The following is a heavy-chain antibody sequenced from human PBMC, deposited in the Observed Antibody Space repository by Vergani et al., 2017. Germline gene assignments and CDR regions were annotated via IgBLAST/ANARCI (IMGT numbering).Heavy chain of an antibody. Sequence: EVQLLESGGGLVQPGGSLRLSCAASGFTFSSYAMSWVRQAPGKGLEWVSAISGSGGSTYYADSVKGRFTISRDNSKNTLYLQMNSLRAEDTAVYYCTTTLPIDYYFDYWGQGTLVTVSS. CDR3: TTTLPIDYYFDY. CDR2: ISGSGGST. CDR1: GFTFSSYA. D-gene: IGHD1-1*01. V-gene: IGHV3-23*01. J-gene: IGHJ4*02.